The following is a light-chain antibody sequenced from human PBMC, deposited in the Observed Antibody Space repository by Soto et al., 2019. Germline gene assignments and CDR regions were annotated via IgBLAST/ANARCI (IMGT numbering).Light chain of an antibody. Sequence: EMLLTQSPGTLSLSPGERATLSCRASQNVSSSYLAWYQQKPGQAPRLLIHGASTRATDVPDRFRGSGFGTEFTLTITSLHSEDFGVYYCQQYNNWLTFGQGTRLEIK. CDR3: QQYNNWLT. CDR2: GAS. CDR1: QNVSSSY. V-gene: IGKV3-15*01. J-gene: IGKJ5*01.